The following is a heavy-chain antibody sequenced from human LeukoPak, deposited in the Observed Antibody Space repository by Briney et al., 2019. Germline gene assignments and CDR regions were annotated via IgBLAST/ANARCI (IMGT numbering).Heavy chain of an antibody. CDR1: GFTFTDYY. V-gene: IGHV1-2*02. CDR2: IGPHSSAT. CDR3: AREGNGLLSKDYDY. J-gene: IGHJ4*02. D-gene: IGHD2/OR15-2a*01. Sequence: SVKVSCKSSGFTFTDYYIHWVRQAPGQGLEWMGYIGPHSSATSSPQEFQGRVTMTRDTSMSTAYMELTRLTSDDTAVYYCAREGNGLLSKDYDYWGQGTLVTVSS.